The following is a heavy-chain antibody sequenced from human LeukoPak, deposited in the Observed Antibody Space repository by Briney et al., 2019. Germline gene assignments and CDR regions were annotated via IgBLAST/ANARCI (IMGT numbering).Heavy chain of an antibody. J-gene: IGHJ5*02. CDR3: ARADTNGLNWLDP. Sequence: RPSETLSLTCTVSGYSISSGYFWGWIRQPPGKGLEWIGSIHYSGTTYYNPSLKSRVTKSVDTSKNQFSLKLTSVTASDTAVYYCARADTNGLNWLDPWGQGTLVTVSS. CDR2: IHYSGTT. V-gene: IGHV4-38-2*02. CDR1: GYSISSGYF. D-gene: IGHD2-8*01.